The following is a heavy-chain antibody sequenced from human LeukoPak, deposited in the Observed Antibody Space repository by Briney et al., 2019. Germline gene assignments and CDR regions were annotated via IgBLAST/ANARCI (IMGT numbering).Heavy chain of an antibody. CDR3: ARGAGRSGSDY. CDR1: GFSFSDHY. D-gene: IGHD6-19*01. CDR2: ISGSGSDI. V-gene: IGHV3-11*01. Sequence: PGGSLRLSCAASGFSFSDHYMTWVRQAPGKGLEWLSHISGSGSDIDYAGSVKGRFTISRDNAKNSLYLQMNILRAEDTAVYYCARGAGRSGSDYWGQGTLVTVSS. J-gene: IGHJ4*02.